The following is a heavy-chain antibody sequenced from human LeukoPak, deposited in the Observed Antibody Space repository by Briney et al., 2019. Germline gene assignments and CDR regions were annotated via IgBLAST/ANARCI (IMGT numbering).Heavy chain of an antibody. CDR3: ARGEVSASLFYFDF. CDR2: VSGYTGNT. J-gene: IGHJ4*02. V-gene: IGHV1-18*01. CDR1: GYTFTTYG. D-gene: IGHD2-2*01. Sequence: ASVNVSCKTSGYTFTTYGVSWVRQAPGQGLEWRGWVSGYTGNTNYAERFQGRVTMTTDTSTSTVYMELTSLRSDDTAVYYCARGEVSASLFYFDFWGQGTLVTVS.